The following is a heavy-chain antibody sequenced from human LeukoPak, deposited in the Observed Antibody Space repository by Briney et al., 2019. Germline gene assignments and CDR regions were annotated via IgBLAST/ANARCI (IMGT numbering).Heavy chain of an antibody. CDR3: ARLGMGAPDY. V-gene: IGHV3-48*01. D-gene: IGHD1-26*01. CDR2: ISSSSSTM. Sequence: PGGSLRLSCAASGFTFSSYSMNWVRQAPGKGLEWVSYISSSSSTMYYADSVKGRFTISRDNAKNSLYLQMNSLRAEDTAVYYCARLGMGAPDYWGQGTLVTVSS. CDR1: GFTFSSYS. J-gene: IGHJ4*02.